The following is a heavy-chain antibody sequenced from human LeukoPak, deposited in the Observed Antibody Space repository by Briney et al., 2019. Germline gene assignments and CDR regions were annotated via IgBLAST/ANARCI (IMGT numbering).Heavy chain of an antibody. CDR3: ARLFAGTASRHNFDY. V-gene: IGHV5-51*01. Sequence: KYGESLKISCKGSGYSFTSYWIGWVRQMPGKGLEWMVIIYPGDSDTRYSPSFQGQVTISADKSISTAYLQWSSLKASDTAMYYCARLFAGTASRHNFDYWGQGTLVTVSS. CDR1: GYSFTSYW. D-gene: IGHD6-13*01. CDR2: IYPGDSDT. J-gene: IGHJ4*02.